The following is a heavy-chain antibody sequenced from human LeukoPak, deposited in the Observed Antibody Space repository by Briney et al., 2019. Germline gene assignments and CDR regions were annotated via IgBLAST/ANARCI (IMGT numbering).Heavy chain of an antibody. Sequence: GGSLRLSCVASGFSFSSYWMSWVRQTPGKGLEWVANIKQEGSARYYVDSVTGRFTISRDNAVNSLYLQMNSLRVEDTAVYYCARDPGIAAAGTVGYFDSWGQGILVTVSS. CDR3: ARDPGIAAAGTVGYFDS. D-gene: IGHD6-13*01. CDR2: IKQEGSAR. J-gene: IGHJ4*02. V-gene: IGHV3-7*01. CDR1: GFSFSSYW.